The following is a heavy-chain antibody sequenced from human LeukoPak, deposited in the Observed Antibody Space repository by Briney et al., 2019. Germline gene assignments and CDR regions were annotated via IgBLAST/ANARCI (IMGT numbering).Heavy chain of an antibody. D-gene: IGHD2-2*01. Sequence: SCAASGFTFSNAWMSWVRQAPGKGLEWIGEINHSGSTNYNPSLKSRVTISVDTSKDQFSLKLSSVTAADTAVYYCASPKYCSSTSCRYSFDYWGQGTLVTVSS. CDR3: ASPKYCSSTSCRYSFDY. CDR1: GFTFSNAW. CDR2: INHSGST. V-gene: IGHV4-34*01. J-gene: IGHJ4*02.